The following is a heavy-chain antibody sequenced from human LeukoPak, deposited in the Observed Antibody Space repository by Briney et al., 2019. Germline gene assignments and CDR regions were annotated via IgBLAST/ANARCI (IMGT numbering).Heavy chain of an antibody. CDR1: GGSISSYY. Sequence: SETLSLTCTVSGGSISSYYWSWIRQPPGKGLEWIGYIYYSGSTNYNPSLKSRVTISVDTSKNQFSLKLSSVTAADTAVYYCARDVSGSYAFDTWGQGTMVTVSS. CDR3: ARDVSGSYAFDT. J-gene: IGHJ3*02. V-gene: IGHV4-59*01. D-gene: IGHD3-10*01. CDR2: IYYSGST.